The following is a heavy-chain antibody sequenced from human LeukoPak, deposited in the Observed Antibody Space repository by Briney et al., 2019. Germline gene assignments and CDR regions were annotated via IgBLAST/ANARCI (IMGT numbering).Heavy chain of an antibody. V-gene: IGHV3-20*04. Sequence: GGSLRLSCAASGFTFDDYAMSWVRQAPGKGLEWVSGINWNGGSTGYADSVKGRFTISRDNSKNTLYLQMNSLRADDTAVYYCAKSRSYSYYFDYWGQGTLVTVSS. CDR3: AKSRSYSYYFDY. D-gene: IGHD1-26*01. CDR1: GFTFDDYA. J-gene: IGHJ4*02. CDR2: INWNGGST.